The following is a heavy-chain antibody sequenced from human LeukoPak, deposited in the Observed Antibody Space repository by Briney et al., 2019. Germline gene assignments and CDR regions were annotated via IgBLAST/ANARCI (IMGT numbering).Heavy chain of an antibody. CDR3: ARGAPLQYYYDSSGQYFDY. CDR1: GYTFTSYG. V-gene: IGHV1-18*01. CDR2: IIPIFGTA. J-gene: IGHJ4*02. Sequence: ASVKVSCKASGYTFTSYGISWVRQAPGQGLEWMGGIIPIFGTANYAQKLQGRVTMTTDTSTSTAYMELRSLRSDDTAVYYCARGAPLQYYYDSSGQYFDYWGQGTLVTVSS. D-gene: IGHD3-22*01.